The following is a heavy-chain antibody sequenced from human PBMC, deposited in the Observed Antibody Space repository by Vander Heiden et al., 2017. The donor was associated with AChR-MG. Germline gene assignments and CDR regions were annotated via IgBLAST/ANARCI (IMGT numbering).Heavy chain of an antibody. J-gene: IGHJ4*02. CDR2: IYPGDSKT. CDR1: GCSFIAYW. V-gene: IGHV5-51*01. Sequence: EVQLVKSGAEAKTLGESLKISCEASGCSFIAYWIGSALQMPGKGLEGMAIIYPGDSKTRYSSSFQGQVTISVDKSINTAYLQWRSLKTSDTAMYYCARHFMVSTPGDYWGQGTLVTVSS. D-gene: IGHD2-8*01. CDR3: ARHFMVSTPGDY.